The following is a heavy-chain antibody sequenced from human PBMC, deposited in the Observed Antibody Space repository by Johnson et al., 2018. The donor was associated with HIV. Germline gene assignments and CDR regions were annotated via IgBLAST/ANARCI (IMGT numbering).Heavy chain of an antibody. J-gene: IGHJ3*02. CDR2: IQYDGSNK. CDR3: ATGVVVTAMNDAFDI. V-gene: IGHV3-30*02. CDR1: GFSFSSYG. D-gene: IGHD2-21*02. Sequence: QMLLVESGGGVVQPGGSLRFSCAASGFSFSSYGMHWVRQAPGKGLEWVAFIQYDGSNKYYADSVKGRFTISRDNSKNTLYLQMNSLRAEDTAVYYCATGVVVTAMNDAFDIWGQGTMVTVSS.